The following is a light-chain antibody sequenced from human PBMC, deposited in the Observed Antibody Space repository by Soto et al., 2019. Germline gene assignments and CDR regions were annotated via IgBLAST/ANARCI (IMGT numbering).Light chain of an antibody. Sequence: EIVLTQSPDTLSLSPGERVTLSCRASKSFSRSYLAWYQQKPGQAPRLLIYGASSRATGIPDRFSGSGSGTDFTLTISRLEPEDFGVYYWQQYGSSSRTFGQGTKVEIK. J-gene: IGKJ1*01. CDR1: KSFSRSY. V-gene: IGKV3-20*01. CDR2: GAS. CDR3: QQYGSSSRT.